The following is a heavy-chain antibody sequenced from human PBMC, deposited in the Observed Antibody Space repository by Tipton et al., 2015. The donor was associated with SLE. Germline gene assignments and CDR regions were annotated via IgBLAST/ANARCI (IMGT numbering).Heavy chain of an antibody. CDR1: GFTVSSNY. D-gene: IGHD1-26*01. CDR3: ASEIVGATYDAFDI. J-gene: IGHJ3*02. V-gene: IGHV3-66*01. Sequence: SLRLSCVASGFTVSSNYMSWVRQAPGKGLEWVSVIYSGGSTYYADSVKGRFTISRDNAKNSLYLQMNSLRAEDTAVYYCASEIVGATYDAFDIWGQGTMVTVSS. CDR2: IYSGGST.